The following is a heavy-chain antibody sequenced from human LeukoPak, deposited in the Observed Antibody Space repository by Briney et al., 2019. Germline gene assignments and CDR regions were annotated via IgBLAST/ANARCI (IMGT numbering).Heavy chain of an antibody. J-gene: IGHJ4*02. V-gene: IGHV1-2*02. CDR2: INPNSGGA. Sequence: ASVKVSCKASGYTFTAYYMNWVRQAPGQGLEWMGWINPNSGGADYAQKFRGRISMTRDTSISTAYMELSRLTSDDTAVYYCARYGVPDRNYLDNWGQGTLVTVSS. D-gene: IGHD1-14*01. CDR1: GYTFTAYY. CDR3: ARYGVPDRNYLDN.